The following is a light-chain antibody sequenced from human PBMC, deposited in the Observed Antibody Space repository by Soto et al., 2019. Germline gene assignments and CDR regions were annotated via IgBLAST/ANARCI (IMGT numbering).Light chain of an antibody. CDR1: SGNIGSNF. Sequence: NFMLTQPHSVSESPGKTVTISCTRSSGNIGSNFVQWFQQRPGSSPTTVIYEDKQRPSEVPDRFSGSIDSSTNSASLTISGLKTYDEAYYYCQSYDGTIQVFGGGTKLTVL. CDR2: EDK. J-gene: IGLJ2*01. V-gene: IGLV6-57*01. CDR3: QSYDGTIQV.